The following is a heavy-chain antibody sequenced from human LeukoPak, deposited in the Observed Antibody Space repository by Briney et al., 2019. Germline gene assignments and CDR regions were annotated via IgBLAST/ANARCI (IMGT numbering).Heavy chain of an antibody. V-gene: IGHV4-59*08. Sequence: SETLSLTCTVSGGSISSYYWSWIRQPPGKGLEWIGYIYYSGSTNYNPSLKSRVTISVDTSKNQFSLRLSSVTAADTAVYYCANTHLAAPPFGYWGQGTLVTVSS. CDR3: ANTHLAAPPFGY. J-gene: IGHJ4*02. D-gene: IGHD6-6*01. CDR1: GGSISSYY. CDR2: IYYSGST.